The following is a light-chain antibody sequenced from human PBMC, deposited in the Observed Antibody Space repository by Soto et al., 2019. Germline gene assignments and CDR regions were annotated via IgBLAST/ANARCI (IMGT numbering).Light chain of an antibody. V-gene: IGKV1-9*01. J-gene: IGKJ4*01. Sequence: IQLTQSPSSLSASVGDRVIITCRASQDISNYVAWYQQKAGKAPKVLIYEASTLHSGVPSRFSGSGSGTEFPLTIDSLQPADFATYYCQQVKRDLPLTFGGGTKVEIK. CDR3: QQVKRDLPLT. CDR2: EAS. CDR1: QDISNY.